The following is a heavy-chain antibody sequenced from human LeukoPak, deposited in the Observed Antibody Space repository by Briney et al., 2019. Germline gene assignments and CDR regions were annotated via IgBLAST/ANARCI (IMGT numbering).Heavy chain of an antibody. D-gene: IGHD6-13*01. CDR2: ISYDGSNK. CDR1: GFTFSSYA. Sequence: PGGSLRLSCAASGFTFSSYAMHWVRQAPGKGLEWVAVISYDGSNKYYADSVKGRFAISRDNSKNTLYLQMNSLRAEDTAVYYCARAEGYSSSWYDAFDTWGQGTMVTVSS. V-gene: IGHV3-30*09. CDR3: ARAEGYSSSWYDAFDT. J-gene: IGHJ3*02.